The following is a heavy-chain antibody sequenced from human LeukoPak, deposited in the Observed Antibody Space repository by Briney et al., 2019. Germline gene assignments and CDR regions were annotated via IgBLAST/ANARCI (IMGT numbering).Heavy chain of an antibody. J-gene: IGHJ1*01. V-gene: IGHV3-21*01. CDR2: ISRRSRHV. Sequence: PGGSLRLSRTASGFTFSDYSMNWVRQAPGKGLEWVSSISRRSRHVYYAGSVKGRFTISRDNAKNSLYLQMNSLRAEDLAVYFCVRDLMGSGATTAYLHHWGQGTLVTVSS. CDR3: VRDLMGSGATTAYLHH. CDR1: GFTFSDYS. D-gene: IGHD4/OR15-4a*01.